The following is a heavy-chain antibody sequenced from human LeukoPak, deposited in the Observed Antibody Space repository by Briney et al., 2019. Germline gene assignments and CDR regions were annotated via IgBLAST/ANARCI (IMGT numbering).Heavy chain of an antibody. CDR1: GFTFSSYG. CDR2: ISGSGGST. V-gene: IGHV3-23*01. Sequence: PGGSLRLSCAASGFTFSSYGMSWVRQAPGKGLEWVSAISGSGGSTYYADSVKGRFTISRDNSKNTLYLQMNSLRAEDTAVYYCAKEEYRYCSGGSCSYDYWGQGTLVTVSS. D-gene: IGHD2-15*01. J-gene: IGHJ4*02. CDR3: AKEEYRYCSGGSCSYDY.